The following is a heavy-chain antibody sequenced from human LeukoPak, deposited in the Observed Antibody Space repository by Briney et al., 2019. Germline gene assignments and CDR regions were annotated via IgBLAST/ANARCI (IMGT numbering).Heavy chain of an antibody. V-gene: IGHV3-20*01. D-gene: IGHD3-3*01. CDR3: ARGSRYDFWSGPPDL. CDR1: GFTFDDYG. CDR2: INWNGGST. Sequence: GGSLRLSCAASGFTFDDYGMSWVRQAPGKGLEWVSGINWNGGSTGYADSVKGRFTISRDNAKNSLYLQMNSLRAEDTALYHCARGSRYDFWSGPPDLWGQGTLVTVSS. J-gene: IGHJ5*02.